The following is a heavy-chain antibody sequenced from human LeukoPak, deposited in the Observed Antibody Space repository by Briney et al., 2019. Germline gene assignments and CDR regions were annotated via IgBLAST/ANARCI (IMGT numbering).Heavy chain of an antibody. CDR2: ISSSGSTT. CDR3: ARARGIAAAMDY. CDR1: GFTFSSYE. V-gene: IGHV3-48*03. Sequence: GGSLRLSCAASGFTFSSYEMNWVRQAPGKGLEWVSYISSSGSTTYYADSVKGRFTISRDNAKNSLYLQMNSLRAEDTAFYYCARARGIAAAMDYWGQGTLVTVSS. J-gene: IGHJ4*02. D-gene: IGHD6-13*01.